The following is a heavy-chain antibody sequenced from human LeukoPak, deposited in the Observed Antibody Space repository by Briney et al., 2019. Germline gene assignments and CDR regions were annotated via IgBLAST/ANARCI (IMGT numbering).Heavy chain of an antibody. D-gene: IGHD3-3*01. CDR1: GGSIRSGSYY. Sequence: SQTLSLTCTVSGGSIRSGSYYWGWIRQPAGKGLEWIGRIYTSGSTNYNPSLKSRLTISVDTSKNQFSLKLSSVTAADTSVYYCASRSGDGMDVWGQGTTVTVSS. J-gene: IGHJ6*02. V-gene: IGHV4-61*02. CDR3: ASRSGDGMDV. CDR2: IYTSGST.